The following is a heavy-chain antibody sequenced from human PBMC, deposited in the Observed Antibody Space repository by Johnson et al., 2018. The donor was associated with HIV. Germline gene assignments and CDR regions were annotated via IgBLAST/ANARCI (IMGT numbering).Heavy chain of an antibody. D-gene: IGHD1-26*01. CDR1: GFSISDSA. CDR3: ARAVRVGATTNSAFDF. Sequence: QMQLVESGGGVVQPGGSLRLSCLASGFSISDSAIHWVRQAPGKGLESVAVISKDGDNEYYAESVKGRFTISRDNSKNSLYLQMNSLRDQDTALYYCARAVRVGATTNSAFDFWGQGTMVTVSS. J-gene: IGHJ3*01. CDR2: ISKDGDNE. V-gene: IGHV3-30-3*01.